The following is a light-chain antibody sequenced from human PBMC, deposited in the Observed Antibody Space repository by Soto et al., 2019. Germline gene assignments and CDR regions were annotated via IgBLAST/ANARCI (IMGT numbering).Light chain of an antibody. CDR3: MQALQTPT. CDR1: QSLLHSNGYIY. J-gene: IGKJ1*01. Sequence: EMTQSPLSLPVTPGEPASISCRSSQSLLHSNGYIYLDWYLQKPGQSPQLLIYLASNRASGVPDRFSCSGSGTDFTLKISRVEAEDVGVYYCMQALQTPTFGQGTKVDIK. CDR2: LAS. V-gene: IGKV2-28*01.